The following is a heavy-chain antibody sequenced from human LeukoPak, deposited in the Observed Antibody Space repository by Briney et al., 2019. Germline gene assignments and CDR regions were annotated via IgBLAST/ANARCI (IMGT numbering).Heavy chain of an antibody. CDR3: ARPSGKYYDSSGYYYIDGFDI. CDR2: IYPGDSDT. J-gene: IGHJ3*02. D-gene: IGHD3-22*01. CDR1: GYRFTSYW. Sequence: GESLKTSGKGFGYRFTSYWIGWVRQMPGKGLEWMGVIYPGDSDTRYSPSFQGQVTISADKSINTAYLQWSSLKASDTAMYYCARPSGKYYDSSGYYYIDGFDIWGQGTMVTVSS. V-gene: IGHV5-51*01.